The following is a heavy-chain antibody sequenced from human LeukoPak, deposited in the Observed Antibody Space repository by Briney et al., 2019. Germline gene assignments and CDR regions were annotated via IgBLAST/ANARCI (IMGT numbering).Heavy chain of an antibody. Sequence: TGGSLRLSCAASGFTLSSYSMNWVRQAPGKGLEWVSSISSTSGYIYYADSVKGRFTISRDNAKNSLYLQMNSLRAEDTAVYYCTREVAVAFDSWGQGTLVTVSS. J-gene: IGHJ4*02. V-gene: IGHV3-21*01. D-gene: IGHD6-19*01. CDR3: TREVAVAFDS. CDR2: ISSTSGYI. CDR1: GFTLSSYS.